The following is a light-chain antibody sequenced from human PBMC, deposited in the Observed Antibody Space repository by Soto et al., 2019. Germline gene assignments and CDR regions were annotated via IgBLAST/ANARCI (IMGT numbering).Light chain of an antibody. J-gene: IGKJ2*01. V-gene: IGKV3-15*01. CDR3: QQYNNWPPYT. Sequence: EIVMTQSPATLSVSPGERATLSCRASQSVSSNLAWYQQKPGQAPRLLIYGASTRATGIPARFSGSGSVTEFTLTISSLQSEDFALYYCQQYNNWPPYTFGQGTKLEIK. CDR2: GAS. CDR1: QSVSSN.